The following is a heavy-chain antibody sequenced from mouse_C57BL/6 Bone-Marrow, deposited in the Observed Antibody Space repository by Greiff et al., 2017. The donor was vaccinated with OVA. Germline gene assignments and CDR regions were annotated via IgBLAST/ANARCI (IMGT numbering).Heavy chain of an antibody. J-gene: IGHJ2*01. CDR2: ISDGGSYT. CDR3: ARDITAVVAPYFDY. D-gene: IGHD1-1*01. Sequence: EVQLQESGGGLVKPGGSLKLSCAASGFTFSSYAMSWVRQTPEKRLEWVATISDGGSYTYYPDNVKGRFTISRDNAKNNLYLQMSHLKSEDTAMYYGARDITAVVAPYFDYWGQGTTLTVSS. V-gene: IGHV5-4*01. CDR1: GFTFSSYA.